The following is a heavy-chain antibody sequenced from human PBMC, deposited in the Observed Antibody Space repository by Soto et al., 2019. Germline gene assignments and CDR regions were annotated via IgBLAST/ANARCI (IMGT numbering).Heavy chain of an antibody. J-gene: IGHJ4*02. V-gene: IGHV3-21*01. CDR2: ISSSSSYI. CDR1: GFTFSSYS. CDR3: ARGPPKLPYSSGWYIDY. D-gene: IGHD6-19*01. Sequence: PGGSLRLSCAASGFTFSSYSMNWVRQAPGKGLEWVSSISSSSSYIYYADSVKGRFTISRDNAKNSLYLQMNSLRAEDTAVYYCARGPPKLPYSSGWYIDYWGQGTLVTVSS.